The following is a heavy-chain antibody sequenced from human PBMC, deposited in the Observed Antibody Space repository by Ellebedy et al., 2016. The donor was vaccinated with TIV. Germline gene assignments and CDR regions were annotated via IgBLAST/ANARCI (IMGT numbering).Heavy chain of an antibody. CDR3: ARVSLVAVGFDP. CDR2: ITSRISTK. CDR1: GFTFRDYD. Sequence: GESLKISCAASGFTFRDYDMTWIRQAPGKGLEWISYITSRISTKYYADSVRGRFTISRDNANNSLYLQMNSLRVEDTAVYYCARVSLVAVGFDPWGQGTLVTVSS. D-gene: IGHD6-19*01. J-gene: IGHJ5*02. V-gene: IGHV3-11*01.